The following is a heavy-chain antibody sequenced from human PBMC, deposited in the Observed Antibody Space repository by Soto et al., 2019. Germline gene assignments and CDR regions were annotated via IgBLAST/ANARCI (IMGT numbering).Heavy chain of an antibody. J-gene: IGHJ6*03. CDR3: ATGGIAAAGKAYYYYYMDV. CDR2: FDPEDGET. D-gene: IGHD6-13*01. Sequence: VSVNVSCKVSGYALTELSMHLVRQAPGKGLEWMGGFDPEDGETIYAQKFQGRVTMTEDTSTDTAYMELSSLRSEDTAVYYCATGGIAAAGKAYYYYYMDVWGKGTTLTVSS. V-gene: IGHV1-24*01. CDR1: GYALTELS.